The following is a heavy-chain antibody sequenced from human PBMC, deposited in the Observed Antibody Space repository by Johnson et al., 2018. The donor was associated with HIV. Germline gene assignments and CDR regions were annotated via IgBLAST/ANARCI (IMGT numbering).Heavy chain of an antibody. J-gene: IGHJ3*02. CDR1: QFTFSGYY. CDR2: ISYDGSNK. V-gene: IGHV3-30-3*01. D-gene: IGHD1-26*01. Sequence: QVQLVESGGGLVHPAWSPRVSCAASQFTFSGYYMNWVRQAPGKGLEWVAVISYDGSNKYYADSVKGRFTISRDNSKNTLYLQINSLRAEDTAVYYCARDKGEYYDAFDIWGQGTMVTVSS. CDR3: ARDKGEYYDAFDI.